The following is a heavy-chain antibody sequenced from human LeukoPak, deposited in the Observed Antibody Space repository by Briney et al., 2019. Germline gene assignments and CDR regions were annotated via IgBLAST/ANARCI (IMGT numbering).Heavy chain of an antibody. J-gene: IGHJ4*02. CDR3: AREGGVQFCGGDCYPPPPPDY. D-gene: IGHD2-21*01. V-gene: IGHV3-30-3*01. CDR1: GFTFSSYA. Sequence: GRSLRLSCAASGFTFSSYAMHWVRQAPGKGLEWVAVISYDGSNKYYADSVKGRFTISRDNSKNTLYLQMNSLRAEDTAVYYCAREGGVQFCGGDCYPPPPPDYWGQGTLVTVSS. CDR2: ISYDGSNK.